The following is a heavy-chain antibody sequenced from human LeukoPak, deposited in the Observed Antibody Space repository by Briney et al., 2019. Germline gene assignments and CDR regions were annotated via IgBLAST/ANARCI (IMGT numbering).Heavy chain of an antibody. CDR1: GGSISSSSHY. Sequence: SETLSLTCTVFGGSISSSSHYWGWIRQPPGEGLEWIGSIYFSGSTYYSPSLKSRVTMSVDTSKNQFSLKLSSVTAADTAVYYCARVSLVGSFFDYWGQGTLVTVSS. V-gene: IGHV4-39*07. CDR3: ARVSLVGSFFDY. J-gene: IGHJ4*02. CDR2: IYFSGST. D-gene: IGHD2-2*01.